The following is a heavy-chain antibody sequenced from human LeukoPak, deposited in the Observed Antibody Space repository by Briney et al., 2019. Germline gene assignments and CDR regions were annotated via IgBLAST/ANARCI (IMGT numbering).Heavy chain of an antibody. V-gene: IGHV3-30*02. J-gene: IGHJ4*02. CDR3: ASKAAAFYFDY. D-gene: IGHD2-2*01. CDR1: GFSFSSYG. CDR2: MQYDGSIQ. Sequence: YPGGSLRLSCAASGFSFSSYGMHWVRQAPGKGLEWVAFMQYDGSIQDYADSVKGRFTISRGNSKNTLYLQMNSLRVEDTAVYYCASKAAAFYFDYWGQGILVTVSS.